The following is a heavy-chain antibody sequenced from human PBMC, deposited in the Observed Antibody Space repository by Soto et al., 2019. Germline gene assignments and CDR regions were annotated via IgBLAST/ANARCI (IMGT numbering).Heavy chain of an antibody. V-gene: IGHV4-4*02. CDR2: VHYTGGT. CDR1: SGSVTNNNW. J-gene: IGHJ4*02. D-gene: IGHD1-7*01. Sequence: SETLSLTCTISSGSVTNNNWCSCVRQSPGKGLEWIGEVHYTGGTSYNPSLESRVTISVDKSKNGFSLKLDSVTAADTAMYYCTKNSAYALDYWGQGTLVTVSS. CDR3: TKNSAYALDY.